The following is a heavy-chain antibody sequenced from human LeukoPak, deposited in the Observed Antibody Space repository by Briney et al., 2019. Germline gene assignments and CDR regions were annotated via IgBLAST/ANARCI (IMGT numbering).Heavy chain of an antibody. Sequence: SETLSLTCAVYGGSFSGYYWSWIRQPPGKGLEWIGEINHSGSTNYNPSLKSRVTISVDTSKNQFSLKLSSVTAADTAVYYCARRRGYYHDSSGYYYSRWFDPWGQGTLVTVSS. J-gene: IGHJ5*02. CDR1: GGSFSGYY. V-gene: IGHV4-34*01. CDR3: ARRRGYYHDSSGYYYSRWFDP. CDR2: INHSGST. D-gene: IGHD3-22*01.